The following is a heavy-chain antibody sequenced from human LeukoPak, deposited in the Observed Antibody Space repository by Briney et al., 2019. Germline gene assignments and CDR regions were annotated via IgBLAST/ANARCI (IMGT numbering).Heavy chain of an antibody. CDR2: IYSSGNT. D-gene: IGHD7-27*01. V-gene: IGHV4-59*11. CDR1: GGSITSHN. CDR3: ARSGAKAVVLGWFDP. Sequence: NTSETLSLTCTVSGGSITSHNWNWIRQSPEKGLKWIGYIYSSGNTKYSPSLKSRVTISIDTSKNQFSLTLSSVTAADTAVDYCARSGAKAVVLGWFDPWGQGTLVTVSS. J-gene: IGHJ5*02.